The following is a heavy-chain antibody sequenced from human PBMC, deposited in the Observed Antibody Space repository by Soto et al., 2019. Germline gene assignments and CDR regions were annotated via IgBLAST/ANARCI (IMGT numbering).Heavy chain of an antibody. V-gene: IGHV3-30*18. J-gene: IGHJ4*02. CDR2: VSFDGGSK. Sequence: QVQLVESGGGVVQPGKSLRLSCAGSGFTFRSYGIHWVRQAPGKGLEWVAFVSFDGGSKFYADSVKGRFTISRDNSENTLLVETYSLRPEDTAVYYCAKDQVPLRRDGYDYVGLVEYCGQGALVTVSS. CDR3: AKDQVPLRRDGYDYVGLVEY. D-gene: IGHD5-12*01. CDR1: GFTFRSYG.